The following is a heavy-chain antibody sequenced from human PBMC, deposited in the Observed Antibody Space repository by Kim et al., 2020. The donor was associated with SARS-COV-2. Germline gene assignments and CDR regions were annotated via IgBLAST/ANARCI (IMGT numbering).Heavy chain of an antibody. V-gene: IGHV1-24*01. CDR1: GYTLTELS. J-gene: IGHJ6*01. CDR3: ATAPAKYYDSSSYSYYYYYCMAV. CDR2: FDPEDGET. D-gene: IGHD3-22*01. Sequence: ASVKVSCKVSGYTLTELSMHWVRQAPGKGLEWMGGFDPEDGETIYAQKFQGRVTMTEDTSTDTAYMELSSLRSEDTAVYYCATAPAKYYDSSSYSYYYYYCMAVWGQRTTVTASS.